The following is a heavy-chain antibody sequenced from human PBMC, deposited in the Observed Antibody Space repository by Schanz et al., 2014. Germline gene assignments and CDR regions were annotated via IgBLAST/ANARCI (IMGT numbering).Heavy chain of an antibody. Sequence: QVQLVESGGGVVQPGRSLRLSCAASGFNFSNYDIHWVRQAPGKGLEWVALIYYNGTNKYYADSVKGRFTISRDNSQNTRYRQMNTLRTEDTAVYYCAKELTRRGGQTNFYYYYGMDVWGQGTTVTVSS. D-gene: IGHD3-9*01. J-gene: IGHJ6*02. CDR2: IYYNGTNK. CDR3: AKELTRRGGQTNFYYYYGMDV. V-gene: IGHV3-30*18. CDR1: GFNFSNYD.